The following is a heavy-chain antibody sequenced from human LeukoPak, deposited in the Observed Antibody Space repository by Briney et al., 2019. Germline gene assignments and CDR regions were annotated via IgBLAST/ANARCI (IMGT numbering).Heavy chain of an antibody. CDR3: ARSSGFGNDAFDI. D-gene: IGHD3-10*01. CDR1: GGSISSSSYY. J-gene: IGHJ3*02. V-gene: IGHV4-39*01. CDR2: IYYSGRT. Sequence: PSETLSLTCTVSGGSISSSSYYWGWIRQPPGKGLEWIGSIYYSGRTYYNPSLKSRVTISVDTSKNQFSLKLSSVTAADTAVYYCARSSGFGNDAFDIWGQGTMVTVSS.